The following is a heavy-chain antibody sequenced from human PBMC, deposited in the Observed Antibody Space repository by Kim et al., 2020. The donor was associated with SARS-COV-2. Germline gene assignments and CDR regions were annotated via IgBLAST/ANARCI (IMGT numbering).Heavy chain of an antibody. Sequence: ADSVKGRFTISRDNSKNTLYLQMNSLRAEDTAVYYCANDYGDYVSPFFDYWGQGTLVTVSS. J-gene: IGHJ4*02. D-gene: IGHD4-17*01. CDR3: ANDYGDYVSPFFDY. V-gene: IGHV3-23*01.